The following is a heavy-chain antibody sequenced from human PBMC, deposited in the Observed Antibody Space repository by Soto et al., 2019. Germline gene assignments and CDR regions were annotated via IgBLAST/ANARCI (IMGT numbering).Heavy chain of an antibody. CDR3: ARDAGYSYGSPNWFDP. D-gene: IGHD5-18*01. CDR2: ISAYNGNT. CDR1: GYTFTSYG. Sequence: ASVKVSCKASGYTFTSYGISWVRQAPGQGLEWMGWISAYNGNTNYAQKLQGRVTMTTDTSTSTAYMELRSLRSDDTTVYYCARDAGYSYGSPNWFDPWGQGTLVTVSS. J-gene: IGHJ5*02. V-gene: IGHV1-18*01.